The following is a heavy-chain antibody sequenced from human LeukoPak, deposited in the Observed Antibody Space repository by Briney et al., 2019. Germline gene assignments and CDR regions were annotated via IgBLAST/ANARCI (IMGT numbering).Heavy chain of an antibody. CDR3: AKGVRSGKYFYASSGYSFES. J-gene: IGHJ4*02. D-gene: IGHD3-22*01. CDR2: IGGSGSST. CDR1: GFTFSNYV. V-gene: IGHV3-23*01. Sequence: QPGGSLRLSCAPSGFTFSNYVMSWVRQAPGKGLEWVSSIGGSGSSTWYAGSVKGRFTISRDNSKNTLFLQMNGLRAEDTAVYYSAKGVRSGKYFYASSGYSFESWGQGTLVTVSS.